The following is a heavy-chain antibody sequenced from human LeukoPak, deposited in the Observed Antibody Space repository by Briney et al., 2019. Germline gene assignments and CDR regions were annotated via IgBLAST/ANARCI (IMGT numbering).Heavy chain of an antibody. J-gene: IGHJ4*02. CDR3: ARASYSGSYCDY. CDR1: GGSFSGYY. CDR2: INHSGST. Sequence: SVTLSLTCAVYGGSFSGYYWSWIRQPPGKGLEWIGEINHSGSTNYNPSLKSRVTISVDTSKNQFSLKLSSVTAADTAVYYCARASYSGSYCDYWGQGTLVTVSS. V-gene: IGHV4-34*01. D-gene: IGHD1-26*01.